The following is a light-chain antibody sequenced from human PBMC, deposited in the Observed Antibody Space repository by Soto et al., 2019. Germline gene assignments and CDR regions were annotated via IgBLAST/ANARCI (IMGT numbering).Light chain of an antibody. V-gene: IGKV3-20*01. Sequence: EIVLTQSPGTLSLSPGERATLSCRASQSVSSSFLAWYQHKPGQAPRLLIYGASSRATGIPERFSGSGSGTDFTLTISRLEPEDFAVYHCQQYGNSPWTFGQGTKVEIK. CDR3: QQYGNSPWT. J-gene: IGKJ1*01. CDR1: QSVSSSF. CDR2: GAS.